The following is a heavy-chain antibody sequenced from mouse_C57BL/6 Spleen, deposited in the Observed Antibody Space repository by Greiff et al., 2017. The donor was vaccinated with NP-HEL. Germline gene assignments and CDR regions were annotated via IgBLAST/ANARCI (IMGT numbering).Heavy chain of an antibody. J-gene: IGHJ2*01. Sequence: VQLQQSGPGLVQPSQSLSITCTVSGFSLTSYGVHWVRQSPGKGLEWLGVIWSGGSTDYSAAFISRLSISKDNSKSQVLIKMNSLKADDTAIYYCDRNKGGWFGYWGQGTTLTVSS. CDR3: DRNKGGWFGY. CDR2: IWSGGST. V-gene: IGHV2-2*01. CDR1: GFSLTSYG. D-gene: IGHD1-2*01.